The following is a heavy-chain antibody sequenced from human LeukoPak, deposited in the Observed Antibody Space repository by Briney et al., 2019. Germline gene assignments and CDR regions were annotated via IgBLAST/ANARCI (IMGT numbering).Heavy chain of an antibody. Sequence: NSSETLSLTCTVSGGSISSSSYYWGWIRQPPGKGLEWIGSIYYSGSTYYNPSLKSRVTISVDTSKNQFSLKLSSVTAADTAVYYCARSPLLRFLEILWFDPWGQGTLVTVSS. V-gene: IGHV4-39*01. CDR2: IYYSGST. J-gene: IGHJ5*02. D-gene: IGHD3-3*01. CDR1: GGSISSSSYY. CDR3: ARSPLLRFLEILWFDP.